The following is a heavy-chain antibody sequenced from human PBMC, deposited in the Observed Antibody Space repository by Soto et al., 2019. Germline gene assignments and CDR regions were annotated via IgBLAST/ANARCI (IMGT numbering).Heavy chain of an antibody. D-gene: IGHD3-3*01. V-gene: IGHV4-34*01. CDR3: ARLPKRYYDFHRDY. CDR1: GGSFSGYY. Sequence: SETLSLTCAVYGGSFSGYYWSWIRQPPGKGLEWIGEINHSGSTNYNPSLKSRVTISVDTSKNQFSLKLSSVTAADTAVYYCARLPKRYYDFHRDYWGQGTLVTVSS. J-gene: IGHJ4*02. CDR2: INHSGST.